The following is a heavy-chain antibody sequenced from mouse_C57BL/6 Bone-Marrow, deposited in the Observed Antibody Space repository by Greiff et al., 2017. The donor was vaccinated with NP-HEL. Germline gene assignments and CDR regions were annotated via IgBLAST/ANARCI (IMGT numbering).Heavy chain of an antibody. CDR2: INPNNGGT. CDR3: ARGSLRRGYFDV. Sequence: VQLQQSGPELVKPGASVKIPCKASGYTFTDYNMDWVKQSHGKSLEWIGDINPNNGGTIYNQKFKGKATLTVDKSSSTAYVELRSLTSEDTAVYYCARGSLRRGYFDVWGTGTTVTVSS. CDR1: GYTFTDYN. V-gene: IGHV1-18*01. D-gene: IGHD1-2*01. J-gene: IGHJ1*03.